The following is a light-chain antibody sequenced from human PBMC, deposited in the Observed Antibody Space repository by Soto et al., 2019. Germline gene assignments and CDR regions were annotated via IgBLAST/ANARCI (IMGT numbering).Light chain of an antibody. CDR2: GAS. Sequence: EIVLTQSTATLSLSPGERATLSCRASQSVSSYLAWYQQKPGQAPRLLIYGASSRATGIPDRFSGSGSGTEFTLTISSLQPDDFATYYCQHYNSYSEAFGQGTKVDIK. CDR3: QHYNSYSEA. CDR1: QSVSSY. J-gene: IGKJ1*01. V-gene: IGKV3-11*01.